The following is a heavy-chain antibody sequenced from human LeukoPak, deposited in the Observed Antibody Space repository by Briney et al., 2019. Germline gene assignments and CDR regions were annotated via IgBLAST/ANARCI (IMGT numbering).Heavy chain of an antibody. Sequence: PGGSLRLSCAASGFTFDDYAMSWVRQGRGKGLEWVSGINWNGGSTGYADSVKGRYTISRDNAKNSLYLQMYSLRVEDTAVYYCATDTPGDLDFGYWGQGTLVTVSS. CDR3: ATDTPGDLDFGY. CDR2: INWNGGST. CDR1: GFTFDDYA. J-gene: IGHJ4*02. V-gene: IGHV3-20*04. D-gene: IGHD3-10*01.